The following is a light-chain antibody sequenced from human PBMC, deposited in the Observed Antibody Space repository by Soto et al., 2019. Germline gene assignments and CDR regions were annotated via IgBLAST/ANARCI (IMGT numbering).Light chain of an antibody. CDR3: QQYGSSPLT. CDR1: QSISSW. J-gene: IGKJ4*01. CDR2: KAS. V-gene: IGKV1-5*03. Sequence: DIQMTQTPSTLSASVGDRVTITCRASQSISSWLAWYQQKPGKAPKLLIYKASSLESGVPSRFSGSGSGTDFTLTISRLEPEDFAVYYCQQYGSSPLTFGGGSKVDI.